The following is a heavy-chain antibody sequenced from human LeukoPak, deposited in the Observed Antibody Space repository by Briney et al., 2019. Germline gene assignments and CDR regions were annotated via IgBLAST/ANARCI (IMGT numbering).Heavy chain of an antibody. Sequence: SGGSLRLSCTASGFTLGGHDMHWVRQIPGQGLEWVAAVSSGFHAFFADSVQGRFTVSREDARNSLYLQMNSLRAGDTAVYYCVREARGYHYTYFDYWGQGTLVTVSS. CDR1: GFTLGGHD. D-gene: IGHD5-18*01. CDR2: VSSGFHA. CDR3: VREARGYHYTYFDY. J-gene: IGHJ4*02. V-gene: IGHV3-13*01.